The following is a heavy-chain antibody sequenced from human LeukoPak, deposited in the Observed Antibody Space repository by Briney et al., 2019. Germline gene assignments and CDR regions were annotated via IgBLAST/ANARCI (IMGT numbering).Heavy chain of an antibody. D-gene: IGHD5-24*01. CDR2: IKQDGSEK. V-gene: IGHV3-7*01. J-gene: IGHJ4*02. CDR1: GFTFSSYW. CDR3: ARDGQDGDNPD. Sequence: PGGSLRLSCAASGFTFSSYWMSWVRHAPGKGREWVANIKQDGSEKKYVDSVKGRFTISRDNAKNSLYLQMNSLRVEDTAVYYCARDGQDGDNPDWGQGTLVTVSS.